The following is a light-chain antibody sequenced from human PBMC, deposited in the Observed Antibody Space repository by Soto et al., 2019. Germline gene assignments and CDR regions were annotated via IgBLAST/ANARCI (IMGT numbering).Light chain of an antibody. Sequence: DIQMTQSPASLSASVGDRVSITCRASQGIRNDLGWFQQQPGKAPKRLIYAASSLQRGVPSRFSGSGSGTEFTLTISSLQTDDFSTYYCQQYHSYWTFGQGTKVDIK. J-gene: IGKJ1*01. V-gene: IGKV1-17*01. CDR3: QQYHSYWT. CDR2: AAS. CDR1: QGIRND.